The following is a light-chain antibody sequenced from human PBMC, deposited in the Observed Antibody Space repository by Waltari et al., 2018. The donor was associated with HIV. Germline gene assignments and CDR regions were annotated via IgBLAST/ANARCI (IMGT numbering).Light chain of an antibody. CDR1: QSVGRY. CDR3: QQRTNWPPYS. V-gene: IGKV3-11*01. J-gene: IGKJ2*03. Sequence: EIVLTQSPATLSLSPGERATLSCRASQSVGRYLAWYQQKPGQAPRLLIYGASNRATGIPVRFSGSGSGTDFTLTISSLEPEDFALYYCQQRTNWPPYSFGQGTKLEIK. CDR2: GAS.